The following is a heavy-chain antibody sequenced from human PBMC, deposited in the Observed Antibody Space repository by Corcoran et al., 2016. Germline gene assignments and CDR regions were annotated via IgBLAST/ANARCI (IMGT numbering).Heavy chain of an antibody. CDR1: GFTFGDYA. Sequence: EVQLVESGGGLVKPGRSLRLSCTASGFTFGDYAMSWFRQAPGKGLEWVGFIRSKAYGGTTEYAASVKGRFTISRDDSKSIAYLQMNSLKTEDTAVYYCTISDYYDSSGLPYFDYWGQGTLVTVSS. J-gene: IGHJ4*02. CDR2: IRSKAYGGTT. D-gene: IGHD3-22*01. V-gene: IGHV3-49*05. CDR3: TISDYYDSSGLPYFDY.